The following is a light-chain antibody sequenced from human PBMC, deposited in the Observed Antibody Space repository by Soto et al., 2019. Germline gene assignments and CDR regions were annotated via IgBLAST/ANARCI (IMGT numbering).Light chain of an antibody. CDR3: QQANSFPLT. J-gene: IGKJ4*01. V-gene: IGKV1D-12*01. CDR1: QAISSW. CDR2: AAS. Sequence: DIQMTQSPSSVSASVGDRVTITCRASQAISSWLAWYQQKPGKAPNLLIFAASSLQSGVPSRFSGSGSGTDFTLTISDLQPEDFATYYCQQANSFPLTYGGGTKVEIK.